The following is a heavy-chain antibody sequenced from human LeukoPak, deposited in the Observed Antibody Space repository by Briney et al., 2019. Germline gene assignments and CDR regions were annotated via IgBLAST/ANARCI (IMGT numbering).Heavy chain of an antibody. CDR2: IYYSGTT. J-gene: IGHJ6*03. CDR3: ARMYSSSWYRGYYYYYYMDV. CDR1: GGSISSDNYY. V-gene: IGHV4-39*07. D-gene: IGHD6-13*01. Sequence: PSETLSLTCTVSGGSISSDNYYWGWIRQPPGKGLEWIGSIYYSGTTYYNPSLKSRVTISVDTSKNQFSLKLSSVTAADTAVYYCARMYSSSWYRGYYYYYYMDVWGKGTTVTISS.